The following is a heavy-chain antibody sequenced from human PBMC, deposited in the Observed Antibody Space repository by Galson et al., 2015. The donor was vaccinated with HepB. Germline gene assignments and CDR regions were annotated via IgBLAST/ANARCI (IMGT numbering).Heavy chain of an antibody. CDR2: VTPESGVT. J-gene: IGHJ5*02. Sequence: SVKVSCKASGYSFTAYYLHWVRQVPGHGLEWMGRVTPESGVTIYAQKFQGRVTMTRDTSISTVYMEMTSLRIDDTAVYYCASLGDSSGWYGHWGQGTLVTVSS. D-gene: IGHD3-22*01. CDR1: GYSFTAYY. V-gene: IGHV1-2*06. CDR3: ASLGDSSGWYGH.